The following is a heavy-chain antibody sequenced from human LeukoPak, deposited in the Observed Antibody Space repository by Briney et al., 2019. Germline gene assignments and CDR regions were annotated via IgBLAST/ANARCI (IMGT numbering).Heavy chain of an antibody. CDR2: MNPISGNT. D-gene: IGHD5-12*01. J-gene: IGHJ4*02. CDR1: GYTFTNYD. V-gene: IGHV1-8*01. Sequence: ASVKVSCKTSGYTFTNYDINWVRQATGQGLEWMGWMNPISGNTGYAQNFQGRVTMTRDTSISTAYMELSSLRSEDTAVYYCASKSGYSFWGQGTLVTVSS. CDR3: ASKSGYSF.